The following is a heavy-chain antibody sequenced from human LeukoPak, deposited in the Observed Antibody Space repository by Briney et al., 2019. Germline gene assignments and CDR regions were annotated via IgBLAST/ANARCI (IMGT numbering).Heavy chain of an antibody. CDR2: IRTDESST. CDR1: GFTFSSYS. D-gene: IGHD3-10*01. J-gene: IGHJ4*02. V-gene: IGHV3-74*01. CDR3: ARERFGHAFDY. Sequence: GGSLRLSCAVYGFTFSSYSMHWDRQAPGKGLVWVSLIRTDESSTTYADSVKGRFTISRDNAKNTLYLQMNSLRAEDTAVYYCARERFGHAFDYWGQGTLVTVSS.